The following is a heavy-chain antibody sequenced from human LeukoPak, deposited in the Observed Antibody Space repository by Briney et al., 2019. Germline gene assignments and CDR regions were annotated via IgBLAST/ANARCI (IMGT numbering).Heavy chain of an antibody. CDR2: IFYSGST. Sequence: SETLSLTCTVSGGSINYYWSWIRQPPGKGLEWIGYIFYSGSTNYNPSLKSRVTISADTSRNQFSLKLTSVTAADTAVYYCARGVPNCSRTSCYFNYWGQGTLVSVSS. V-gene: IGHV4-59*01. J-gene: IGHJ4*02. CDR1: GGSINYY. D-gene: IGHD2-2*01. CDR3: ARGVPNCSRTSCYFNY.